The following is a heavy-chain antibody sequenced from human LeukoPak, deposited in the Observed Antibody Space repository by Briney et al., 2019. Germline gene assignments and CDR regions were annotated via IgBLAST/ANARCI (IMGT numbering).Heavy chain of an antibody. CDR1: GFTFSSYG. D-gene: IGHD3-22*01. CDR2: IRYDGGQT. Sequence: GGSLRLSCVTSGFTFSSYGMYWLRQPPGKGLQWVAFIRYDGGQTYHADSMKGRFTIARDNSKNTLYLQMNSLRAEDTAVYYCARRAGDYSHPYDYWGQGTLVTVSS. V-gene: IGHV3-33*07. J-gene: IGHJ4*02. CDR3: ARRAGDYSHPYDY.